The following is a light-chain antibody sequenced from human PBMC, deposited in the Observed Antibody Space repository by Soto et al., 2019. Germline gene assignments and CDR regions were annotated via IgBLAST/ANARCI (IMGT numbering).Light chain of an antibody. CDR3: QQYSTSSPRYT. CDR2: NAS. CDR1: QSVSSNF. V-gene: IGKV3-20*01. J-gene: IGKJ2*01. Sequence: EIVLTQSPGTLSLSPGERATLFCRASQSVSSNFLAWYQQKPGQAPRLLIYNASRRAAGIPDRFSGSGSGTDFTLTISRLEPEAFAVYYCQQYSTSSPRYTFGQGTKLEIK.